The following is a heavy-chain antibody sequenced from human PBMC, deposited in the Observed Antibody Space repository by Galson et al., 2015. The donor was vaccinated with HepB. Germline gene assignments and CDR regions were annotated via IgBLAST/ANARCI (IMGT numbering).Heavy chain of an antibody. CDR2: IKSDSDGGTT. CDR3: KTELKWVLPTLDY. V-gene: IGHV3-15*01. Sequence: SLRLSCAASGFSFSNAWMSWVRQAPGKGLEWVGHIKSDSDGGTTNYAAPVKGRFTISRDDSKNTLYLQMSSLKTEDTALYYCKTELKWVLPTLDYWGQGTLVAVSS. D-gene: IGHD2/OR15-2a*01. J-gene: IGHJ4*02. CDR1: GFSFSNAW.